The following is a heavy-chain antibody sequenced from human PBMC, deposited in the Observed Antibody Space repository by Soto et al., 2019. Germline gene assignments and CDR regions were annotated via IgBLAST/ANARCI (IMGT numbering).Heavy chain of an antibody. CDR2: IHYSGST. Sequence: PSETLSLTCTVSGGSISSYYWSWIRQPPGKGLEWIGNIHYSGSTNYNPSLKSRVTISVDTSKNQFSLKLSSVTAADTAVYYCARDSGYYYDSSGSYCFDPWGQGTLVTVPQ. CDR1: GGSISSYY. V-gene: IGHV4-59*01. J-gene: IGHJ5*02. D-gene: IGHD3-22*01. CDR3: ARDSGYYYDSSGSYCFDP.